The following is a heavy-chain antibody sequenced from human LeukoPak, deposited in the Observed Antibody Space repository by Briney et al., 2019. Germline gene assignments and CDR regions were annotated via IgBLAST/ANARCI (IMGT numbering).Heavy chain of an antibody. CDR3: ARHTQYNTGWYGYYFDY. CDR2: IYYSGST. CDR1: GGSISSSSYY. V-gene: IGHV4-39*01. J-gene: IGHJ4*02. Sequence: SETLSLTCTVSGGSISSSSYYWGWIRQPPGKGLEWIGSIYYSGSTYYSPSLKSRVTMSVDTSKNQFSLKLSSVTAADTALYYCARHTQYNTGWYGYYFDYWGQGTLVTVSS. D-gene: IGHD6-19*01.